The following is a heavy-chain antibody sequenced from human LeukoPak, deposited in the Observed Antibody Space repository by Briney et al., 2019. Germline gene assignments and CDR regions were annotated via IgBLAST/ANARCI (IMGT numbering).Heavy chain of an antibody. CDR1: GFTFSSYA. CDR3: AKAGGKYSSSWYEDY. V-gene: IGHV3-23*01. CDR2: ISGSGGST. Sequence: GGSLRLSCAASGFTFSSYAMSWVRQAPGKGLEWVSAISGSGGSTYYADSVKGRFTISRDNSKNTLYLQMNSLRAEDTAVYYCAKAGGKYSSSWYEDYWGRGTLVTVSS. D-gene: IGHD6-13*01. J-gene: IGHJ4*02.